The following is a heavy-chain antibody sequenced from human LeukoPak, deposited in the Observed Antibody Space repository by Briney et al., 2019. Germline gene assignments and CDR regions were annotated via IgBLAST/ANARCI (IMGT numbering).Heavy chain of an antibody. D-gene: IGHD6-19*01. CDR3: AKEAHSSGWYVS. V-gene: IGHV3-23*01. CDR1: GFTLSSYA. J-gene: IGHJ4*02. Sequence: GGSLRLSCAASGFTLSSYAMSWARQAPGKGLVWFSAISGSGGSTYYADSVKGRFTISRDNSKNTLYLQMNSLRAEDTAVYYCAKEAHSSGWYVSWGQGTLVTVSS. CDR2: ISGSGGST.